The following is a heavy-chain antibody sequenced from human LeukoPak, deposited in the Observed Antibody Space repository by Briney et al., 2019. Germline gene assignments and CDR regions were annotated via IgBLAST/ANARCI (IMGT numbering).Heavy chain of an antibody. CDR1: GGTFSSYA. Sequence: GASVKVSCKASGGTFSSYAISWVRQAPGQGLEWMGGIIPIFGTANYAQKFQGRVTITADESTSTAYMELSSLRSEDTAVYYCARETPYHLLRYFDWSPSYYYYYYGMDVWGQGTTVTVSS. CDR2: IIPIFGTA. V-gene: IGHV1-69*13. J-gene: IGHJ6*02. D-gene: IGHD3-9*01. CDR3: ARETPYHLLRYFDWSPSYYYYYYGMDV.